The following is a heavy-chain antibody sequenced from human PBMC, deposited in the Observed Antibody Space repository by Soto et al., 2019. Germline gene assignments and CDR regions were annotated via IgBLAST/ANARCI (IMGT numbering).Heavy chain of an antibody. CDR3: ARGDEVQLERRNWFDP. V-gene: IGHV1-2*02. Sequence: QVQLVQSGAEVKKPGASVKVSCKASGYTFTGYYMHWVRQAPGQGLECMGWINPNSGGTNYAQKFQGRVTMTRDTSISTAYMELSRLRSDDTAVYYCARGDEVQLERRNWFDPWGKGTLVTVSS. D-gene: IGHD1-1*01. CDR2: INPNSGGT. CDR1: GYTFTGYY. J-gene: IGHJ5*02.